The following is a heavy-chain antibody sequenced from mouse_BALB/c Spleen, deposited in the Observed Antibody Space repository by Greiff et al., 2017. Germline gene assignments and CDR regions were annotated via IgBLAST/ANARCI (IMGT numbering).Heavy chain of an antibody. CDR2: ISNGGGST. CDR1: GFTFSSYT. J-gene: IGHJ4*01. Sequence: EVKLVESGGGLVKPGGSLKLSCAASGFTFSSYTMSWVRQTPEKRLEWVAYISNGGGSTYYPDTVKGRFTISRDNAKNTLYLQMSSLKSEDTAMYYCARHRHYYGYDYAMDYWGQGTSVTVSS. D-gene: IGHD1-2*01. CDR3: ARHRHYYGYDYAMDY. V-gene: IGHV5-12-2*01.